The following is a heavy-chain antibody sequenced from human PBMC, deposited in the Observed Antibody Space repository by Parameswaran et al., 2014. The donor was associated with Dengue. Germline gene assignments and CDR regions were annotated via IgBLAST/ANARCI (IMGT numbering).Heavy chain of an antibody. J-gene: IGHJ4*02. CDR2: IIPILGIA. Sequence: SWVRQAPGQGLEWMGRIIPILGIANYAQKFQGRVTITADKSTSTAYMELSSLRSEDTAVYYCARDYRGGTGPGYFDYWGQGTLVTVSS. CDR3: ARDYRGGTGPGYFDY. D-gene: IGHD2-21*01. V-gene: IGHV1-69*04.